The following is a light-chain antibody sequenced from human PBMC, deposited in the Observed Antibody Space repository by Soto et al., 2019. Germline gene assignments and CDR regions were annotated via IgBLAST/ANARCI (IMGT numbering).Light chain of an antibody. CDR3: QQYNSFPT. CDR2: KAS. CDR1: QSISSW. Sequence: DFQMTQSPSTLSASVGDRVTITCRASQSISSWLAWYQQKPGKAPKLLIYKASSLESGVPSRFSGSGSGTEFTLTISSLQPDDLATYYCQQYNSFPTFGQGTKVEIK. J-gene: IGKJ1*01. V-gene: IGKV1-5*03.